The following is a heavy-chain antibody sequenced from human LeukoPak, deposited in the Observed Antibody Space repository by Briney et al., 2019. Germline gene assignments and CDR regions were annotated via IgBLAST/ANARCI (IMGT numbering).Heavy chain of an antibody. Sequence: GESLKISCQASGYSFSNYWIGWVRQMPGEGLEWMGIIYPGDSNTRYSPSFRGQVTISADTSISTAYLQWNSLKASDTAMYYCARDSGGSTLYNFDYWGQGTLVTVSS. CDR1: GYSFSNYW. D-gene: IGHD2-15*01. V-gene: IGHV5-51*01. CDR2: IYPGDSNT. J-gene: IGHJ4*02. CDR3: ARDSGGSTLYNFDY.